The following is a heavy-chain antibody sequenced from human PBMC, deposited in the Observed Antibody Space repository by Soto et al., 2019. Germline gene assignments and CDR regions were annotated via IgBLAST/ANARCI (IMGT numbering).Heavy chain of an antibody. CDR1: GGSITSGGYC. CDR2: IYYSGST. V-gene: IGHV4-31*03. J-gene: IGHJ4*02. CDR3: ARDGDYFGSGSPPLLSR. D-gene: IGHD3-10*01. Sequence: QVQLQESGPGLVKPSQTLSLTCTVSGGSITSGGYCWTWIRQHPVKGLEWMGHIYYSGSTSYNPSLQSRVTIPLDTSKNQLSLTLTSVTAADTAVYYCARDGDYFGSGSPPLLSRWGQGTLVTVSS.